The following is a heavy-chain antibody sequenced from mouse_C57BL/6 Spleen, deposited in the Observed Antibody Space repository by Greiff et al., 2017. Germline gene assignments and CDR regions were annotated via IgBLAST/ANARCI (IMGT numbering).Heavy chain of an antibody. J-gene: IGHJ1*03. D-gene: IGHD2-3*01. CDR3: AKDGYYVYFDV. V-gene: IGHV1-64*01. Sequence: QVQLQQPGAELVKPGASVKLSCKASGYTFTSYWMHWVKQRPGQGLEWIGMIHPNSGSTNYNEKFKSKATLTVYKSSSTAYMQLSSLTSEDSAVYYCAKDGYYVYFDVWGTGTTVTVSS. CDR1: GYTFTSYW. CDR2: IHPNSGST.